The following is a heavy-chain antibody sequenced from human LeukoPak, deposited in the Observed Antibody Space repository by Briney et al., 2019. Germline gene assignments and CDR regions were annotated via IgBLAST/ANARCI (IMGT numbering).Heavy chain of an antibody. J-gene: IGHJ6*04. CDR2: ISSNGGST. V-gene: IGHV3-64*01. CDR1: GFTFSSYA. Sequence: GSLRLSCAASGFTFSSYAMHWVRQAPGKGLEYVSAISSNGGSTYYANSVKGRFTISSDNSKNSLYLQMNSLRAEDTAVYYCAELGITMIGGVWGKGTTVTISS. CDR3: AELGITMIGGV. D-gene: IGHD3-10*02.